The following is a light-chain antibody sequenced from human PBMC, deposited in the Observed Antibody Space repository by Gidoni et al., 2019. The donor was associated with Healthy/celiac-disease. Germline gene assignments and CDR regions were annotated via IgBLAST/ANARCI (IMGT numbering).Light chain of an antibody. CDR3: QVWDSSSDHGV. CDR1: NIGSKS. V-gene: IGLV3-21*02. J-gene: IGLJ3*02. CDR2: DDS. Sequence: SYVLTPPPSVSVAPGQTARSTCGGNNIGSKSVHWYQQKPGQAPVLVVYDDSDRPSGIPERFSGSNSGNTATLTISRVEAGDEADYYCQVWDSSSDHGVFGGGTKLTVL.